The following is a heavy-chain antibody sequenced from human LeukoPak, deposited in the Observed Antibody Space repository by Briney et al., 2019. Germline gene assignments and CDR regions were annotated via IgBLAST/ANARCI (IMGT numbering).Heavy chain of an antibody. J-gene: IGHJ4*02. V-gene: IGHV4-59*01. D-gene: IGHD4-11*01. CDR1: GVSISNYY. CDR3: ARRLAVTGRYYFDY. Sequence: PSETLSLTCTVSGVSISNYYWSWIRQPAGRGLEWIGYIYYSGITNYNPSLKSRVTMSVDTSRNQFSLRLNSVTAADTAVYYCARRLAVTGRYYFDYWGQGSLVTVSS. CDR2: IYYSGIT.